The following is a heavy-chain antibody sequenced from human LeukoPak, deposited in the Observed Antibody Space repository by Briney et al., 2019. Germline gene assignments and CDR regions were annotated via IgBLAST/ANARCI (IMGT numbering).Heavy chain of an antibody. D-gene: IGHD6-13*01. CDR1: GXSISSSNW. V-gene: IGHV4-4*02. Sequence: SSETLSLTCAVSGXSISSSNWWSWVRQPPGKGLAWIGEIYHSGSPSYNPSLKSRVTISVDKSKNQFSLKLSSVTAADTAVYYCARGGGIAAIDYWGQGTLVTVSS. J-gene: IGHJ4*02. CDR3: ARGGGIAAIDY. CDR2: IYHSGSP.